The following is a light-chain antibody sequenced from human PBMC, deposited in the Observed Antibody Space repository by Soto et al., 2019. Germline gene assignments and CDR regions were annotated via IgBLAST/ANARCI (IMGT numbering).Light chain of an antibody. J-gene: IGLJ1*01. Sequence: SAVTQPASVSGSPGHSITNSCTGTSTDVGRYNYVSWYQQHPGIAPKLMVYDVSNRPSWVSNRFSGSKSGITASLTISGLQAEDEDDYYCTSYTSASTYVFGTGNKVTVL. V-gene: IGLV2-14*01. CDR2: DVS. CDR3: TSYTSASTYV. CDR1: STDVGRYNY.